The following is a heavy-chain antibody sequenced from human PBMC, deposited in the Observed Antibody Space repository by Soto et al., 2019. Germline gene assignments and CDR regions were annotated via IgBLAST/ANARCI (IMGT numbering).Heavy chain of an antibody. J-gene: IGHJ5*02. D-gene: IGHD3-10*01. CDR2: ISSSSSTI. CDR3: ARDLGSEGSGTFDP. Sequence: GGSLRLSCAASGFTFSSYSMNWVRQAPGKGLEWVSYISSSSSTIYYADSVKGRFTISRGNAKNSLYLQMNSLRAEDTAVYYCARDLGSEGSGTFDPWGQGTLVTVSS. V-gene: IGHV3-48*01. CDR1: GFTFSSYS.